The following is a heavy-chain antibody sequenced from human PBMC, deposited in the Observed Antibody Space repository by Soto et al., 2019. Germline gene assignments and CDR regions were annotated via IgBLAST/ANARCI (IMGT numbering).Heavy chain of an antibody. V-gene: IGHV4-38-2*01. CDR2: IYYSGST. Sequence: GKGLEWIGSIYYSGSTYYNPSLKSRVTISVDTSKNQFSLKLSSVTAADTAIFFFQAEDGIRDVRSVSAFLLNRSSDL. D-gene: IGHD3-10*02. CDR3: QAEDGIRDVRSVSAFLLNRSSDL. J-gene: IGHJ2*01.